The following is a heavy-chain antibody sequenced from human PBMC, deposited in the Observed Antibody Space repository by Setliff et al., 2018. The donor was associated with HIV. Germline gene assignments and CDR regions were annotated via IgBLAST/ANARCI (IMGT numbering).Heavy chain of an antibody. V-gene: IGHV4-4*02. Sequence: SETLSLTCAVSGDSINTPHCWSWVRQPLEKGLEWIGEVCQRGGINYNPFLWSRASISMDKPRNYFSLEMASLTAADTAVYFCVRNHEWALGTWGQGLLVTVSS. J-gene: IGHJ5*02. CDR3: VRNHEWALGT. CDR1: GDSINTPHC. D-gene: IGHD1-26*01. CDR2: VCQRGGI.